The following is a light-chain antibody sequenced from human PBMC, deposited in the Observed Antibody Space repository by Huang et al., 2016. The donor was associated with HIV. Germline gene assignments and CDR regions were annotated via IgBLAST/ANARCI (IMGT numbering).Light chain of an antibody. CDR3: QQYNNFWT. V-gene: IGKV3-15*01. CDR2: DAS. CDR1: QRVGSN. J-gene: IGKJ1*01. Sequence: IVMTRSPATLSVSPGERATLSCRASQRVGSNLAWYQQKPGQAPTRLIYDASTRATNIAARFSGSGSGTEFTLTISSLQSEDFAVYYCQQYNNFWTFGQGTKVEIK.